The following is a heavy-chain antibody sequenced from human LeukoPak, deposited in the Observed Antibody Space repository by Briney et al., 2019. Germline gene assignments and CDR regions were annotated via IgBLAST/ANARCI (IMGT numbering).Heavy chain of an antibody. Sequence: GGSLRLSCAASGFTFSTYWMHWVRQAPGKGLVWVSRINSDGSSITYADSVKGRFSISRDNAQNTLYLQMNSLRAEDTAVYYCTRGRWFDPWGQGTLVTVSS. CDR1: GFTFSTYW. J-gene: IGHJ5*02. CDR2: INSDGSSI. D-gene: IGHD6-6*01. V-gene: IGHV3-74*03. CDR3: TRGRWFDP.